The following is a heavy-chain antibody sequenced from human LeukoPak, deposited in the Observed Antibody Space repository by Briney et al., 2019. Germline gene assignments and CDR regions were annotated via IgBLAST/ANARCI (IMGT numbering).Heavy chain of an antibody. CDR2: INPNSGGT. Sequence: VKVSCKASGYTFTGYYMHWVRQAPGQGLEWMGWINPNSGGTNYAQKFQGRVTMTRDTSISTAYMELSRLRSDDTAVYYCARFRAAAGTMFYYYYGMDVWGQGTTVTVSS. D-gene: IGHD6-13*01. CDR1: GYTFTGYY. V-gene: IGHV1-2*02. CDR3: ARFRAAAGTMFYYYYGMDV. J-gene: IGHJ6*02.